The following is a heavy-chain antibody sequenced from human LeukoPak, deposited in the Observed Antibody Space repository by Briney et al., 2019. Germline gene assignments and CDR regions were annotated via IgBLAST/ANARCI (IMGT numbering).Heavy chain of an antibody. D-gene: IGHD2/OR15-2a*01. Sequence: PGGSLRLSCAASGFTFSTYSMNWVRQAPGKGLEWVSSISTTSSYINYADSVKGRFTISRDNAKNSLYLQMSSLRAEDTAVYYCARDLSPRGIWGQGTMVTVSS. CDR3: ARDLSPRGI. CDR1: GFTFSTYS. J-gene: IGHJ3*02. CDR2: ISTTSSYI. V-gene: IGHV3-21*01.